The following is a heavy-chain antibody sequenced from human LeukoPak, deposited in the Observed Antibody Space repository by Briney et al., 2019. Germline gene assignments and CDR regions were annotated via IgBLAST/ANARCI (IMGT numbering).Heavy chain of an antibody. V-gene: IGHV3-23*01. CDR2: ISGSGGST. CDR1: GFTFSSYA. CDR3: ARGRVITMVRGVLVY. D-gene: IGHD3-10*01. Sequence: PGGSLRLSCAASGFTFSSYAMSWVRQVPGKGLEWVSAISGSGGSTYYADSVKGRFTISRDNAKNSLYLQMNSLRAEDTAVYYCARGRVITMVRGVLVYWGQGTLVTVSS. J-gene: IGHJ4*02.